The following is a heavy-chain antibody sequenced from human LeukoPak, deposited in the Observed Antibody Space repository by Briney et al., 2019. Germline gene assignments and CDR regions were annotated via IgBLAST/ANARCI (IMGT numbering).Heavy chain of an antibody. J-gene: IGHJ5*02. Sequence: GAPVKVSCKASVYTFTRYGISWVRQAPGQGLEWMGWISAYDGNTNYAQKLQGRDTMTTDTSTNTAYIELRSARSDETAVYYCARNLPTYSSSTICSWFDPGGQGTLVTVSS. CDR1: VYTFTRYG. D-gene: IGHD2-2*01. CDR2: ISAYDGNT. CDR3: ARNLPTYSSSTICSWFDP. V-gene: IGHV1-18*01.